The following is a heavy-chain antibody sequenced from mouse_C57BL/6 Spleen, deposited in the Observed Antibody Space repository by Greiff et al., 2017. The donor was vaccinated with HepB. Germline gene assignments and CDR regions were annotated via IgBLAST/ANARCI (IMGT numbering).Heavy chain of an antibody. Sequence: VQLQQSGPELVKPGASVKISCKASGYSFTGYYMNWVKQSPEKSLEWIGEINPSTGGTTYNQKFKAKATLTVDKSSSTAYRQLKSLTSEDSAVYYCARRDYGSSYVRDYYAMDYWGQGTSVTVSS. CDR1: GYSFTGYY. V-gene: IGHV1-42*01. CDR3: ARRDYGSSYVRDYYAMDY. J-gene: IGHJ4*01. D-gene: IGHD1-1*01. CDR2: INPSTGGT.